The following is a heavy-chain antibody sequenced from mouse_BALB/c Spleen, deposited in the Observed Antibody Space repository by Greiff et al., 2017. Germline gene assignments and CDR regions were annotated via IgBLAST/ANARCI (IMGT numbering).Heavy chain of an antibody. CDR3: NAPLPPTYAMDY. D-gene: IGHD2-10*01. CDR1: GFNIKDYY. CDR2: IDPENGDT. J-gene: IGHJ4*01. Sequence: EVQLQQSGAELVRSGASVKLSCTASGFNIKDYYMHWVKQRPEQGLEWIGWIDPENGDTEYAPKFQGKATMTADTSSNTAYLQLGSLTSEDTAVYYCNAPLPPTYAMDYWGQGTSVTVSS. V-gene: IGHV14-4*02.